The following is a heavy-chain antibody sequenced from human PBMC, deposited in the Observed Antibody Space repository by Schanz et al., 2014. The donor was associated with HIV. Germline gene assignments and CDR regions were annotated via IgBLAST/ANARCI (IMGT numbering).Heavy chain of an antibody. J-gene: IGHJ6*02. CDR2: IGNDGNT. Sequence: EVQLVESGGGLVQPGGSLRLSCAASGFTFSNYDMHWVRQAAGKGLEWVSVIGNDGNTYYAGSVKGRFSISRENAKNSLSLQMNILRDGATAVYYCARGGHSNWNFPYYSGMDVWGQGTTVTVSS. CDR3: ARGGHSNWNFPYYSGMDV. CDR1: GFTFSNYD. D-gene: IGHD1-7*01. V-gene: IGHV3-13*01.